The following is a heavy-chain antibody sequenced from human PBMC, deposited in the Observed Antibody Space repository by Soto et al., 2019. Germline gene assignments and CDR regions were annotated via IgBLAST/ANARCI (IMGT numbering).Heavy chain of an antibody. J-gene: IGHJ6*02. CDR1: GFTFSSYS. CDR3: ARDTTVTTRGGMDV. CDR2: ISSSSSTI. Sequence: PGVSLRLSCAASGFTFSSYSMNWVRQAPGKGLEWVSYISSSSSTIYYADSVKGRFTISRDNAKNSLYLQMNSLRDEDTAVYYCARDTTVTTRGGMDVWGQGTTVTVSS. D-gene: IGHD4-17*01. V-gene: IGHV3-48*02.